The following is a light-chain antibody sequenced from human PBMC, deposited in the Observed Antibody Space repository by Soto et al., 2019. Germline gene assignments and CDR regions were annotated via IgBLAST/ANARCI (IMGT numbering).Light chain of an antibody. CDR2: DAY. Sequence: PSPCPLSASVGDRVTLPCQASQDMSNYLNWYKDKPERDPKMLIYDAYSLETGVPCRFSGSGSGTDFTLTISSLQPEDFATYYCQQSYSTLKTFGEGTKVDIK. CDR3: QQSYSTLKT. V-gene: IGKV1-39*01. CDR1: QDMSNY. J-gene: IGKJ1*01.